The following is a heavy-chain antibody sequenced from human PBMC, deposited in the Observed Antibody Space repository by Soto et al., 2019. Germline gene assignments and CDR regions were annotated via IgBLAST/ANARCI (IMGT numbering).Heavy chain of an antibody. V-gene: IGHV4-31*03. CDR2: IYYSGST. D-gene: IGHD2-21*02. CDR1: GGSISSGGYY. J-gene: IGHJ6*02. CDR3: ARGGVRPPSIVVVTAIPIHYYGMDV. Sequence: SETLSLTCTVSGGSISSGGYYWIWIRQHPGKGLEWIGYIYYSGSTYYNPSLKSRVTISVDTSKNQFSLKLSSVTAADTAVYYCARGGVRPPSIVVVTAIPIHYYGMDVWGQGTTVTVSS.